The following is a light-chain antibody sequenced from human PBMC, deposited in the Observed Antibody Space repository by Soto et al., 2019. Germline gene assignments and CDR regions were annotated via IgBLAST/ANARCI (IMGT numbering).Light chain of an antibody. CDR2: AAS. CDR1: QGISSY. CDR3: EQLSSFPLT. Sequence: DIQFTQSPSFLSASVGDRVTITCRASQGISSYLAWYQQKTGKTPNLLMYAASSLQSGVPSRFSGSGSGTEFTLTITGLQPEDLATYYCEQLSSFPLTFGGGTKVEIK. J-gene: IGKJ4*01. V-gene: IGKV1-9*01.